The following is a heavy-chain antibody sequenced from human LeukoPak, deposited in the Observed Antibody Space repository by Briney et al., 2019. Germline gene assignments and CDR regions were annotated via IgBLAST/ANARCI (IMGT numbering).Heavy chain of an antibody. Sequence: SETLSLTCTVSGGSISSGGYYWSWIRQHPGKGLEWIGYIYYSGSTYCNPSLKSRVTISVDTSKNQFSLKLSSVTAADTAVYYCARARGAAAPFDYWGQGTLVTVSS. V-gene: IGHV4-31*03. CDR3: ARARGAAAPFDY. CDR2: IYYSGST. D-gene: IGHD6-13*01. CDR1: GGSISSGGYY. J-gene: IGHJ4*02.